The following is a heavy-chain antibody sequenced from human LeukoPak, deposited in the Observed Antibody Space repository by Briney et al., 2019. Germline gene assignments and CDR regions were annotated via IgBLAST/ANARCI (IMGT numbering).Heavy chain of an antibody. CDR1: GGSISSSSYY. D-gene: IGHD2-2*01. V-gene: IGHV4-39*01. CDR3: ARRARYCSSTSCYHFDY. Sequence: SETLSLTCTVSGGSISSSSYYWGWIRQPPGKGLEWIGSIYYSGSTYYNPSLKSRVTISVDTSKNQFSLKLSSVTAADTAVYYCARRARYCSSTSCYHFDYWGQGTLVTVSS. J-gene: IGHJ4*02. CDR2: IYYSGST.